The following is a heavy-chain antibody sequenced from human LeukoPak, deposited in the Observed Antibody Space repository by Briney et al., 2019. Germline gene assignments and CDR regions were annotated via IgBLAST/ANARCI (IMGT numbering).Heavy chain of an antibody. D-gene: IGHD3-10*02. CDR2: ISYDGSNK. Sequence: GGSLRLSCAASGFTFSSYGMHWVRQAPGKGLEWVAVISYDGSNKYYADSVKGRFTISRDNSKNTLYLQMNSLRAEDTAVYYCAKVFGPARDPFDYWGQGTLVTVSS. CDR3: AKVFGPARDPFDY. J-gene: IGHJ4*02. CDR1: GFTFSSYG. V-gene: IGHV3-30*18.